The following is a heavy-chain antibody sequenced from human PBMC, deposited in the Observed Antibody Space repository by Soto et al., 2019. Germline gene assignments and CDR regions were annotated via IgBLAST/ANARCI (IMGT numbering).Heavy chain of an antibody. CDR3: ATHPIAVAAYVIPIADY. Sequence: GGSLRLSCAASGFTFSSYGMHWVRQAPGKGLEWVAVISYDGSNKYYADSVKGRFTISRDNSKNTLYLQMNSLRAEDTAVYYCATHPIAVAAYVIPIADYWGQGTLVTVSS. J-gene: IGHJ4*02. V-gene: IGHV3-30*03. D-gene: IGHD6-19*01. CDR2: ISYDGSNK. CDR1: GFTFSSYG.